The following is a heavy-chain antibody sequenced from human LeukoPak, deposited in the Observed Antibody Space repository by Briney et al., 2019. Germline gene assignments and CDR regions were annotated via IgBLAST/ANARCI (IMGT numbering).Heavy chain of an antibody. Sequence: GGSLRLSCAASGFTFDDYAMHWVRQAPGKGLVWVSRINSDGRSTSYADSVKGRFTISRDNAKNTLYLQMNSLRAEDTAVYYCAKAGMDSRSPLDFDYWGQGTLVTVSS. CDR1: GFTFDDYA. CDR3: AKAGMDSRSPLDFDY. D-gene: IGHD3-22*01. V-gene: IGHV3-74*01. J-gene: IGHJ4*02. CDR2: INSDGRST.